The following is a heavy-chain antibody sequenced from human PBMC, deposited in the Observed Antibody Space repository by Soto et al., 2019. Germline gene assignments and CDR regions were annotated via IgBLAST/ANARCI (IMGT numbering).Heavy chain of an antibody. CDR3: ARGVGYCSGGSCSYTDY. CDR2: IWYDGSNK. Sequence: GGSLRLSCAASGFTFSSYGMHWVRQAPGKGLEWVAVIWYDGSNKYYADSVKGRFTISRDNSKNTLYLQMNSLRAEDTAVYYCARGVGYCSGGSCSYTDYWGQGTLVTVSS. J-gene: IGHJ4*02. CDR1: GFTFSSYG. D-gene: IGHD2-15*01. V-gene: IGHV3-33*01.